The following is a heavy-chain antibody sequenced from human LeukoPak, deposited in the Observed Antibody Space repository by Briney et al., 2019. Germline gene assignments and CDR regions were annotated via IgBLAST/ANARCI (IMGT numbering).Heavy chain of an antibody. J-gene: IGHJ4*02. CDR2: ISDSSTYS. V-gene: IGHV3-11*06. CDR3: ARGPTDFDY. CDR1: GFTFSDYY. Sequence: PGGSLRLSCAASGFTFSDYYMSWVRQAPGKGLEWVSYISDSSTYSKYADSVKGRFTISRDNAKNSLYLQMNSLRAEDTAVYYCARGPTDFDYWGQGTLVTVSS. D-gene: IGHD4-17*01.